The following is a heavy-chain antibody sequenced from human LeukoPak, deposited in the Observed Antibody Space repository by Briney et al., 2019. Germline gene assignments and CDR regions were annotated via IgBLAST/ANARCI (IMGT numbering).Heavy chain of an antibody. V-gene: IGHV3-48*03. Sequence: GGSLRLSCAASGFTFSSYEVNWVRQAPGKGLEWVSYISSSGSTIYYADSVKARFTISRDNAKNSLYLQMNSLRAEDTAVYYCARDFNYYDSSGYPLWYFDPWGRGTLVTVSS. CDR2: ISSSGSTI. J-gene: IGHJ2*01. CDR1: GFTFSSYE. D-gene: IGHD3-22*01. CDR3: ARDFNYYDSSGYPLWYFDP.